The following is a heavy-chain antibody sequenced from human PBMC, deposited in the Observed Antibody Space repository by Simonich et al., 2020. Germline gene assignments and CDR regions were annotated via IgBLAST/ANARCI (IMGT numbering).Heavy chain of an antibody. CDR3: ARDSSYYAFDI. Sequence: EVQLVESGGGLVQPGGSLRLSCAASGFTFSGYSMNWVRQAPGKGLKWVSYISSSSSTIYYTDSVKGRFTISRDNANNSLYLQMNSLRAEDTAVYYCARDSSYYAFDIWGQGTMVTVSS. CDR1: GFTFSGYS. CDR2: ISSSSSTI. V-gene: IGHV3-48*01. J-gene: IGHJ3*02. D-gene: IGHD5-12*01.